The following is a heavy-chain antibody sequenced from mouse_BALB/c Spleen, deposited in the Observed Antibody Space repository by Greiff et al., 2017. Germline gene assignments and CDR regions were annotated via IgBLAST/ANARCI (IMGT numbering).Heavy chain of an antibody. CDR3: AWDEDY. V-gene: IGHV14-3*02. J-gene: IGHJ2*01. CDR1: GFNIKDTY. CDR2: IDPANGNT. Sequence: VHVKQSGAELVKPGASVKLSCTASGFNIKDTYMHWVKQRPEQGLEWIGRIDPANGNTKYDPKFQGKATITADTSSNTAYLQLSSLTSEDTAVYYCAWDEDYWGQGTTLTVSS. D-gene: IGHD4-1*01.